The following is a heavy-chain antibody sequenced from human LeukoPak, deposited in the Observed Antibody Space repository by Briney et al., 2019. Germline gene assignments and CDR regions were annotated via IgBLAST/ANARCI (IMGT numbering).Heavy chain of an antibody. D-gene: IGHD1-14*01. CDR1: GFTFSSYA. CDR3: ARARMDAGPDDY. V-gene: IGHV3-64*01. J-gene: IGHJ4*02. CDR2: ISSNGGST. Sequence: GSLRLSCAASGFTFSSYAMHWVRQAPGKGLEYVSAISSNGGSTYYANSVKGRFTISRDNSKNTLYLQMGSLRAEDMAVYYCARARMDAGPDDYWGQGTLVTVSS.